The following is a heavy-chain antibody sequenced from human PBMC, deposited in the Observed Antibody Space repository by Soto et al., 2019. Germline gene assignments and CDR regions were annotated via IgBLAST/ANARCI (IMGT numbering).Heavy chain of an antibody. CDR2: IYYSGST. D-gene: IGHD5-12*01. CDR3: ARQDIVATIYIAPFDY. V-gene: IGHV4-39*01. CDR1: GGSISSSSYY. J-gene: IGHJ4*02. Sequence: SETLSLTCTVSGGSISSSSYYWGWIRQPPGKGLEWIGSIYYSGSTYYNPSLKSRVTISVDTSKNQFSLKLSSVTAADTAVYYCARQDIVATIYIAPFDYWGQGTLVTVSS.